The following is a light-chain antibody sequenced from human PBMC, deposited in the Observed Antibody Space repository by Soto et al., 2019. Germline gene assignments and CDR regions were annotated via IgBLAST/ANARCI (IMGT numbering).Light chain of an antibody. J-gene: IGKJ5*01. Sequence: DIQMTQSPSTLSGSVGDRVTITCRASQTISSWLAWYQQKPGKAPKLLIYKASTLKSGVPSRFSGSRSGTEFTLTISSLQPEDFATYYCQQLNDYPITFGQGTRLEIK. V-gene: IGKV1-5*03. CDR2: KAS. CDR1: QTISSW. CDR3: QQLNDYPIT.